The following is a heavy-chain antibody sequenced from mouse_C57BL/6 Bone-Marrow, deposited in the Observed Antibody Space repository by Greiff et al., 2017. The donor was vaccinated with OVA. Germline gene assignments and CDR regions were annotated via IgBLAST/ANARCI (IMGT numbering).Heavy chain of an antibody. J-gene: IGHJ1*03. CDR3: ARGDDYDVGWYFDV. CDR1: GYTFTSYW. CDR2: IDPSDSYT. D-gene: IGHD2-4*01. V-gene: IGHV1-69*01. Sequence: QVQLQQPGAELVMPGASVKLSCKASGYTFTSYWMHWVKQRPGQGLEWIGEIDPSDSYTNYNQKFKGKSTLTVDKSSGTAYMQLSSLTSEDSAVYYCARGDDYDVGWYFDVWGTGTTVTVSS.